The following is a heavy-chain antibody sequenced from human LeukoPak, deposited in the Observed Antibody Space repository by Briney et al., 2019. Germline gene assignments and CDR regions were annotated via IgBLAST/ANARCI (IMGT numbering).Heavy chain of an antibody. Sequence: SETLSLTCAVYGGSFSGYYWSWIRQPPGKGLEWIGEINHSGSTNYNPSLKSRVTISVDTSKNQFSLKLSSVTAADTAVYYCARGTDSSGYFVLWSGLTGFDPWGQGTLVTVSS. J-gene: IGHJ5*02. D-gene: IGHD3-22*01. CDR3: ARGTDSSGYFVLWSGLTGFDP. V-gene: IGHV4-34*01. CDR1: GGSFSGYY. CDR2: INHSGST.